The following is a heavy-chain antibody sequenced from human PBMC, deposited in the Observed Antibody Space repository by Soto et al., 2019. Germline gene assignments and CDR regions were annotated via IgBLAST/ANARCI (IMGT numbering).Heavy chain of an antibody. CDR2: IFSNEEK. Sequence: TTETLTLTCTVSAFSHSNARMGVSWIRQPPGTALEWLAHIFSNEEKSYSKTLKSRLTISKKTSKSKMVLNINNMDPVDTATYYCARIQLYYGSAIDYWGQGTLVTVYS. J-gene: IGHJ4*02. D-gene: IGHD3-10*01. CDR1: AFSHSNARMG. V-gene: IGHV2-26*02. CDR3: ARIQLYYGSAIDY.